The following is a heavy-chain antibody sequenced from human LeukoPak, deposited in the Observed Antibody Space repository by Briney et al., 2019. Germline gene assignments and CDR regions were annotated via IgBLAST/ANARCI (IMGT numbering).Heavy chain of an antibody. CDR3: AKEITAVTTRSPDY. Sequence: PGGSLRLSCAASGFTFSSYAMSWVRQASGKGLEWVSTISGSGATTYYADSVKGRFTISRDNSKNTLYLQMNSLRADDAALYYCAKEITAVTTRSPDYWGQGTLVTVSS. D-gene: IGHD4-17*01. CDR1: GFTFSSYA. V-gene: IGHV3-23*01. CDR2: ISGSGATT. J-gene: IGHJ4*02.